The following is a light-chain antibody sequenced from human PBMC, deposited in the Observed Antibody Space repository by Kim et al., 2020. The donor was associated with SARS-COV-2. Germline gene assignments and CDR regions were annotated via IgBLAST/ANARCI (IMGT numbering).Light chain of an antibody. Sequence: GQPVTTSSTGTSSDVGGYTYFSGYQQHPGKAPKLMIYEVSKRPPGVPDRFSGAKSGNTASLTVSGLQAEDEADYYCSSYAGSNNWVFGGGTQLTVL. CDR2: EVS. CDR3: SSYAGSNNWV. CDR1: SSDVGGYTY. J-gene: IGLJ3*02. V-gene: IGLV2-8*01.